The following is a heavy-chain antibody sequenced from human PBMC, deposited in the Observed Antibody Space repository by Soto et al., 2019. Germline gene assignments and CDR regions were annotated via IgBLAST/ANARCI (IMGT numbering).Heavy chain of an antibody. J-gene: IGHJ4*02. CDR1: GGSISSGGYS. CDR3: ARELLDYYDSSGDY. D-gene: IGHD3-22*01. V-gene: IGHV4-30-4*01. CDR2: IYSSGST. Sequence: QVQLQESGPGLVKPSQTLSLTCTVSGGSISSGGYSWSLIRQPPGKGLEWIGDIYSSGSTYYNPSLKSRVTIAVDTSKNQFSLKLSSVTSADTAVYYCARELLDYYDSSGDYWGQGTLVTVSS.